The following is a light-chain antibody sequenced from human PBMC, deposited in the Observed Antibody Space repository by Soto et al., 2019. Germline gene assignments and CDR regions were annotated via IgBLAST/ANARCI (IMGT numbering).Light chain of an antibody. Sequence: QSALTQPASVSGSPGQSITISCTGTSSDVGGYKFVSWYQQHPGKAPKLLIYEVTNRPSGVSNRFSGSKSGNTASLTISGLQAEDEADYYCSSYAGSSPLYVFRTGTKVTAL. V-gene: IGLV2-14*01. J-gene: IGLJ1*01. CDR1: SSDVGGYKF. CDR2: EVT. CDR3: SSYAGSSPLYV.